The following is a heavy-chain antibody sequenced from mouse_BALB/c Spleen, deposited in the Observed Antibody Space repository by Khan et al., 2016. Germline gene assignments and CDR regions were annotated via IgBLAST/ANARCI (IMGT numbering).Heavy chain of an antibody. V-gene: IGHV14-4*02. J-gene: IGHJ3*01. D-gene: IGHD3-2*01. CDR1: GFKIKDYY. Sequence: VQLKESGAELVRSGASVKLSCTTSGFKIKDYYIHWVKQRPEQGLEWIGWIDPENGDAAYAPKFQGKATMTADTSSNTAYLQLSSLTSEDTSVYYCNSWGQLGLLFAYWGQGTLVTVSA. CDR2: IDPENGDA. CDR3: NSWGQLGLLFAY.